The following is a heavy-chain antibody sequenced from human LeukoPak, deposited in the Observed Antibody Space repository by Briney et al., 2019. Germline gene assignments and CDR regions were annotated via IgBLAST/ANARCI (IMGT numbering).Heavy chain of an antibody. Sequence: GGSLRLSCAASGFTFSSYAMHWVRQAPGKGLEWVAVISYDGSNKYYAAPVKGRFTISRDDSKNTLYLQMNSLKTEDTGIYYCSTDGAIRGYSGYDPFDHWGQGTLVTVSS. CDR1: GFTFSSYA. D-gene: IGHD5-12*01. CDR3: STDGAIRGYSGYDPFDH. V-gene: IGHV3-30-3*01. CDR2: ISYDGSNK. J-gene: IGHJ4*02.